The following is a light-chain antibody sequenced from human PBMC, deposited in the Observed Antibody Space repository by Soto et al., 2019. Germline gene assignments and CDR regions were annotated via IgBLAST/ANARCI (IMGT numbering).Light chain of an antibody. V-gene: IGLV2-14*01. Sequence: QLVLTQPASVSGSPGQSITISCTGTSSDVGGYNFVSWYQQHPGKAPKLVIFEVSNRPSGVSHRFSGSKSGNTASLTISGLQAEDEADYYCSSYTSSSTFVFGTGTKLTVL. J-gene: IGLJ1*01. CDR2: EVS. CDR3: SSYTSSSTFV. CDR1: SSDVGGYNF.